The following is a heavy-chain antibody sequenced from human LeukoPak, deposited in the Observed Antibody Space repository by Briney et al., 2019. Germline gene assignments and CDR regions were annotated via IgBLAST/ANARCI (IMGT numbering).Heavy chain of an antibody. CDR1: GYTFTGYY. J-gene: IGHJ2*01. CDR2: IIPILGIA. D-gene: IGHD3-22*01. Sequence: GASVKVSCKASGYTFTGYYMHWVRQAPGQGLEWMGRIIPILGIANYAQKFQGRVTITADKSTSTAYMELSSLRSEDTAVYYCARENYYDSSGPSGLWGRGTLVTVSS. V-gene: IGHV1-69*04. CDR3: ARENYYDSSGPSGL.